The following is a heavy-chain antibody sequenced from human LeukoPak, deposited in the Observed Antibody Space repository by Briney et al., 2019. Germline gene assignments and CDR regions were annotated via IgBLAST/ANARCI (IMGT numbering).Heavy chain of an antibody. J-gene: IGHJ4*02. D-gene: IGHD2-2*01. CDR3: ARGPVGYCSSSSCCFDY. CDR2: ITSNSIYI. CDR1: GFTFSSYS. V-gene: IGHV3-21*01. Sequence: PGGSLRLSCAASGFTFSSYSMNWVRQAPGKGLEWVSSITSNSIYIYYADSVKGRFPISRDNAKNSLYVQMNSLRAEDTAVYYCARGPVGYCSSSSCCFDYWGQGTLVTVSS.